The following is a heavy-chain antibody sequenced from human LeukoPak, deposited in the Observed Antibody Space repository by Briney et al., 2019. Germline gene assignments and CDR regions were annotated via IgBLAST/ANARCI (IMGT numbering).Heavy chain of an antibody. J-gene: IGHJ6*02. D-gene: IGHD4-17*01. CDR1: GDSISRYY. V-gene: IGHV4-59*01. CDR3: ARIYDYGCMDV. Sequence: PSEALSHTCALSGDSISRYYWSWMRQPPGRGLECIGYIYYSGSTNYNPSLKSRVTISVDTSKNQFSLKLSSVTAADTAVYYCARIYDYGCMDVWGQGTTVTVSS. CDR2: IYYSGST.